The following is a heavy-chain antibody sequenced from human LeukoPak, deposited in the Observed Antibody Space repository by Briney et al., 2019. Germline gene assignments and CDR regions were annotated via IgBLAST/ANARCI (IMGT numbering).Heavy chain of an antibody. V-gene: IGHV4-34*01. CDR2: INHSGST. J-gene: IGHJ6*03. Sequence: SETLSLTCAVYGGSFSGYYWSWIRQPPGKGLEWIGEINHSGSTSYNPSLKSRVAISVDTSKNQFSLKLSSVTAADTAVYYCASHTYDFWSGYYLHRPLYYYYMDVWGKGTTVTVSS. CDR1: GGSFSGYY. D-gene: IGHD3-3*01. CDR3: ASHTYDFWSGYYLHRPLYYYYMDV.